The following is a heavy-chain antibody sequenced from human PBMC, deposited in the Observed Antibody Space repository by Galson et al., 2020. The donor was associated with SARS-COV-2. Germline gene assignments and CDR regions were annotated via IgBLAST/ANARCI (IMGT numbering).Heavy chain of an antibody. J-gene: IGHJ4*02. Sequence: GESLKISCAASGFTFNNYGMHWVRQAPGKGLEWVALIWYDGSNKYYADSVKGRFTISRDNSNNTVYLQLNSLGVEDTGVYYCAGVGGDFLDFWGQGTLVTVSS. D-gene: IGHD4-17*01. V-gene: IGHV3-33*01. CDR3: AGVGGDFLDF. CDR1: GFTFNNYG. CDR2: IWYDGSNK.